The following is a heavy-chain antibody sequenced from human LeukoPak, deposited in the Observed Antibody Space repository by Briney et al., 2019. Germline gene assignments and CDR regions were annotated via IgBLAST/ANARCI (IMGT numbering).Heavy chain of an antibody. V-gene: IGHV4-39*01. CDR3: ARSYGYADY. Sequence: SETPSLTCTVSGGSISSSSYYWGWIRQPPGKGLEWIGSIYYSGSTYYNPSLKSRVTISVDTSKNQFSLKLSSVTAADTAVYYCARSYGYADYWGQGTLITVSS. D-gene: IGHD5-18*01. CDR1: GGSISSSSYY. J-gene: IGHJ4*02. CDR2: IYYSGST.